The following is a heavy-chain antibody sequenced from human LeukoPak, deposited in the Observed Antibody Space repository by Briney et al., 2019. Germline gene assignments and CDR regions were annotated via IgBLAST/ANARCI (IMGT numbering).Heavy chain of an antibody. Sequence: SETLSLTCIVSGGSISSYYWSWIRQPPGKGLEWIGYIYYSGITNYNPSLKSRVTISVDTSKNQFSLKLSSVSASDTAVYYCARQTYYYDSSGYHYYFDYWGQGTLVAVSS. CDR1: GGSISSYY. CDR3: ARQTYYYDSSGYHYYFDY. V-gene: IGHV4-59*08. CDR2: IYYSGIT. D-gene: IGHD3-22*01. J-gene: IGHJ4*02.